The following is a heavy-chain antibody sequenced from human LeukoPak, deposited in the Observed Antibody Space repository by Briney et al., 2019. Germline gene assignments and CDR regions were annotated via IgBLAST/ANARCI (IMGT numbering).Heavy chain of an antibody. D-gene: IGHD6-19*01. CDR3: ARQQRRWLVQSHYYGMDV. J-gene: IGHJ6*02. CDR2: INPNSGGT. CDR1: GYTFTGYY. Sequence: ASVKVSCKASGYTFTGYYMHWVRQAPGQGLEWMGWINPNSGGTNYAQKFQGWVTMTRDTSISTAYMELSRLRSDDTAVYYCARQQRRWLVQSHYYGMDVWGQGTTVTVSS. V-gene: IGHV1-2*04.